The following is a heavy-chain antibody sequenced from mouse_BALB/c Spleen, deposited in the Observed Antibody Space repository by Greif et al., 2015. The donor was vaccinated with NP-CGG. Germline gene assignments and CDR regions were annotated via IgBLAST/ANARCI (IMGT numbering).Heavy chain of an antibody. Sequence: EVHLVESGGGLVKPGGSLKLSCAASGFTFSSYGMSWVRQTPEKRLEWVATISGGGSYPYYPDSVRGRFTISRDNAKNNLYLQMSSLRSEDTALYYCARQGYAMDYWGQGTSVTVSS. CDR3: ARQGYAMDY. J-gene: IGHJ4*01. CDR1: GFTFSSYG. CDR2: ISGGGSYP. V-gene: IGHV5-9-2*01.